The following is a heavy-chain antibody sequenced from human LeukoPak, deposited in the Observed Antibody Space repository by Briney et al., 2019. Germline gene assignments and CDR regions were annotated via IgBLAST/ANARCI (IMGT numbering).Heavy chain of an antibody. V-gene: IGHV1-69*06. J-gene: IGHJ4*02. Sequence: EASVKVSCKASGGTFSSYAISWVRQAPGQGLEWMGGIIPIFGTANYAQKFQGRVTITADKSTSTAYMELSSLRSDDTAVYYCARDPPLGLWFGELLRDYWGQGTLVTVSS. CDR2: IIPIFGTA. CDR1: GGTFSSYA. CDR3: ARDPPLGLWFGELLRDY. D-gene: IGHD3-10*01.